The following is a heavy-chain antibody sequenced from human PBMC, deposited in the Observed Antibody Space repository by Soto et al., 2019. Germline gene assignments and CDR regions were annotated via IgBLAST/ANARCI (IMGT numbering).Heavy chain of an antibody. CDR3: ARHGETRPTHYYYYGMDV. CDR2: IWYDGSNK. V-gene: IGHV3-33*01. D-gene: IGHD3-10*01. J-gene: IGHJ6*02. CDR1: GFTFSRYG. Sequence: PGGSLRLSCAASGFTFSRYGMHWVRQAPGKGLEWVAVIWYDGSNKYYADSVKGRFTISRDNSKNTLYLQMNSLRAEDTAVYYCARHGETRPTHYYYYGMDVWGQGTTVTVSS.